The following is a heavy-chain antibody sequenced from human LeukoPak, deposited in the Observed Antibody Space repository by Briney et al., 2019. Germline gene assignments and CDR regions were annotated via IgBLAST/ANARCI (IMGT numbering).Heavy chain of an antibody. V-gene: IGHV3-21*01. Sequence: GVSLRLSCAASGFTFSSYSMNWVRQAPGKGLEWVSSISSSSSYIYYADSVKGRFTISRDNAKNSLYLQMNSLRAEDTAVYYCARDLTGEGLKTLYGGDYWGQGTLVTVSS. CDR2: ISSSSSYI. J-gene: IGHJ4*02. D-gene: IGHD4-23*01. CDR3: ARDLTGEGLKTLYGGDY. CDR1: GFTFSSYS.